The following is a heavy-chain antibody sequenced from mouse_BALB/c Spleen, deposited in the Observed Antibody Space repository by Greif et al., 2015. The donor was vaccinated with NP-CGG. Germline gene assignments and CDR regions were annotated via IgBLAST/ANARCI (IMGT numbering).Heavy chain of an antibody. CDR1: GFTFSSYA. CDR3: ARHGLGGGYWYFDV. Sequence: DVQLVESGGGLVKPGGSLKLSCAASGFTFSSYAMSWVRQTPEKRLEWVATISSGGSYTYYPDSVKGRFTISRDNAKNTLYLQMSSLRSEDTAMYYCARHGLGGGYWYFDVWGAGTTVTVSS. CDR2: ISSGGSYT. D-gene: IGHD4-1*01. V-gene: IGHV5-9-3*01. J-gene: IGHJ1*01.